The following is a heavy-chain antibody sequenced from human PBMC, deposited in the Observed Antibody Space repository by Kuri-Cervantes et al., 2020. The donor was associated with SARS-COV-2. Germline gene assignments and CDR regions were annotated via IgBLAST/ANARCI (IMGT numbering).Heavy chain of an antibody. D-gene: IGHD6-13*01. J-gene: IGHJ4*02. V-gene: IGHV4-39*01. Sequence: GSLRLSCTVSGDSISSNSYFWGWILQLPGRGLRWIGNIYYSGSTYYNPFLKSRVTISVDTSKKQYSLKLSSVTASDTAIYYCVRAAAGVYYFDYWGQGTLVTVSS. CDR3: VRAAAGVYYFDY. CDR1: GDSISSNSYF. CDR2: IYYSGST.